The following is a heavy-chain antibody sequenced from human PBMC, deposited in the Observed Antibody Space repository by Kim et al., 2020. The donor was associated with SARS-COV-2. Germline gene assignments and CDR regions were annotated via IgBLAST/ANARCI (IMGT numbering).Heavy chain of an antibody. Sequence: SETLSLTCTVCGGSISSYYWSWIRQPPGKGLEWIGYIYYSGRTHYNPSLKSRVTISVDTSKNQFSLKLSSVTAADTAVYYCARYAMADSSWYLDNGFDPWGQGTLVTVSS. V-gene: IGHV4-59*01. CDR3: ARYAMADSSWYLDNGFDP. D-gene: IGHD6-13*01. J-gene: IGHJ5*02. CDR1: GGSISSYY. CDR2: IYYSGRT.